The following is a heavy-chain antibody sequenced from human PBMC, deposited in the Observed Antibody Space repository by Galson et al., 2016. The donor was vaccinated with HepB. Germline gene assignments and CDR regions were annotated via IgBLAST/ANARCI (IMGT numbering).Heavy chain of an antibody. D-gene: IGHD3-22*01. CDR3: AGRVSGYFNS. J-gene: IGHJ5*02. V-gene: IGHV4-31*03. CDR2: IYYSGTT. Sequence: TLSLTCSVSSGSISTGGYYWSWLRQHPGKGLEWIGHIYYSGTTSYNPSLKSRLSISIDTSKNQFSMNLTSVTVADTAVYYCAGRVSGYFNSWGQGTLVTVSS. CDR1: SGSISTGGYY.